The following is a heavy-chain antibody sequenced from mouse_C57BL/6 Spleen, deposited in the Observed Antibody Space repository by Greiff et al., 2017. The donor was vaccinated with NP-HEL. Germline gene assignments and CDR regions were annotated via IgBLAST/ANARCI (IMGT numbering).Heavy chain of an antibody. J-gene: IGHJ1*03. CDR2: IDPSDSYT. CDR1: GYTFTSYW. CDR3: ARRGGNYWYFDV. Sequence: VQLQQSGAELVKPGASVKLSCKASGYTFTSYWMQWVKQRPGQGLEWIGEIDPSDSYTNYNQKFKGKATLTVDTSSSTAYMQLSSLTSEDSAVYYWARRGGNYWYFDVWGTGTTVTVSS. D-gene: IGHD1-1*01. V-gene: IGHV1-50*01.